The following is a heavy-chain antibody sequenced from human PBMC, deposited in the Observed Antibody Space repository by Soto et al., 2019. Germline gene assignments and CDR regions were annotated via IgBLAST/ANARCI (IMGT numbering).Heavy chain of an antibody. Sequence: SETLSLTCAVSGGSISSSNWWSWVRQPPGKGLEWMGESYHSGGTNYNPSLNSRATISVVKHKNQVSLKLISVTGADTAEYYFESGILRWGLLDTAYYFDYWGQGTLVTVSS. J-gene: IGHJ4*02. CDR2: SYHSGGT. V-gene: IGHV4-4*02. CDR3: ESGILRWGLLDTAYYFDY. D-gene: IGHD1-26*01. CDR1: GGSISSSNW.